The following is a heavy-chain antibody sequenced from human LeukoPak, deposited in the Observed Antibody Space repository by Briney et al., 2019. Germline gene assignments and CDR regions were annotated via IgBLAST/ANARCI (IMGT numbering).Heavy chain of an antibody. D-gene: IGHD2-2*01. CDR3: TRLGLHCSSTSCYLSNAFDI. V-gene: IGHV3-73*01. CDR2: IRSKANSYAT. CDR1: GFTFSGSA. Sequence: PGGSLRLSCAASGFTFSGSAMHWVRQASGKGLEWVGRIRSKANSYATAYAASVKGRFTISRDDSKNTAYLQINSLKTEDTAVYYCTRLGLHCSSTSCYLSNAFDIWGQGTMVTVSS. J-gene: IGHJ3*02.